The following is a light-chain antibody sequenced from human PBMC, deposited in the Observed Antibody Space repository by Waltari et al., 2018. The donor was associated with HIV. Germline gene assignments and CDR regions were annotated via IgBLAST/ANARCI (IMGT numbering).Light chain of an antibody. CDR3: QVWDSSSDVV. CDR1: NIGSKS. CDR2: DDS. Sequence: SYVLTQPPSVSVAPGQTARFTCGGNNIGSKSVHWYQQKPGQAPLLVLFDDSDRPSGIPERFSDSNSGNTATLTISRVEAGDEADYYCQVWDSSSDVVFGGGTKLTVL. V-gene: IGLV3-21*02. J-gene: IGLJ2*01.